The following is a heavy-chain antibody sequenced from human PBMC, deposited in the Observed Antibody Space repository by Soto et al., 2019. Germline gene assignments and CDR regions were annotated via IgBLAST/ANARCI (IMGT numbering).Heavy chain of an antibody. CDR1: GGSISSYY. Sequence: LSLTCTVSGGSISSYYWSWIRQPPGKGLEWIGYIYYSGSTNYNPSLKSRVTISVDTSKNQFSLKLSSVTAADTAVYYCARWSNYYGSGSYYYYGMDVWGQGTTVTVSS. J-gene: IGHJ6*02. D-gene: IGHD3-10*01. CDR2: IYYSGST. CDR3: ARWSNYYGSGSYYYYGMDV. V-gene: IGHV4-59*01.